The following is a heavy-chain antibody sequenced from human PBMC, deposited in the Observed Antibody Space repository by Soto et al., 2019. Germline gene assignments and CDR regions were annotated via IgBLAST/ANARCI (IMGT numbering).Heavy chain of an antibody. D-gene: IGHD3-3*01. CDR3: ARGGVSTRTFDY. J-gene: IGHJ4*02. V-gene: IGHV5-51*01. CDR2: IYPSDSDT. Sequence: GESLKISCXGSGYNFAGYWIAWVRQMPGKGLELTGIIYPSDSDTRYRPSFQGQVTISADKSISSAYLQWSSLRASDTAMYYCARGGVSTRTFDYWGQGTPVTVSS. CDR1: GYNFAGYW.